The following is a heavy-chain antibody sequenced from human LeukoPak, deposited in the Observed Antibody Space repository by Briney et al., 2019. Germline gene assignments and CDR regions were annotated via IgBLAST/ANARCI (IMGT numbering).Heavy chain of an antibody. V-gene: IGHV3-48*02. D-gene: IGHD3-16*02. CDR1: GFTFSTYW. CDR2: ISSSSSTI. CDR3: ARDSYYDYVWGSYRPWYFDY. J-gene: IGHJ4*02. Sequence: PGGSLRLSCAASGFTFSTYWMHWVRQAPGKGLEWVSYISSSSSTIYYADSVKGRFTISRDNAKNSLYLQMNSLRDEDTAVYYCARDSYYDYVWGSYRPWYFDYWGQGTLVTVSS.